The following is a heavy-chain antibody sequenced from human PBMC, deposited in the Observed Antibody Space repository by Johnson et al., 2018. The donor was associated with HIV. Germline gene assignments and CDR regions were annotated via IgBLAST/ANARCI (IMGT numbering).Heavy chain of an antibody. CDR1: GFTFSSYW. Sequence: VQLVESGGGLVQPGGSLRLSCAASGFTFSSYWMHWVRQAPGKGLVWVSRINSVGSFTTYADSVKGRFTISRDNAKNTLYLQMNSLRAEDTAVYYCARRSSPTGAFDIWGQGTMVTVSS. CDR3: ARRSSPTGAFDI. D-gene: IGHD6-13*01. CDR2: INSVGSFT. J-gene: IGHJ3*02. V-gene: IGHV3-74*01.